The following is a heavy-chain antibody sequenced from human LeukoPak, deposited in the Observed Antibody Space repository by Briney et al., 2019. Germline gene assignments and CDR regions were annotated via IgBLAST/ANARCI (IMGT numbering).Heavy chain of an antibody. CDR2: INPNSGGT. V-gene: IGHV1-2*02. Sequence: GASVKVSCKASGYTFTGYYMHWVRQAPGQGLEWMGWINPNSGGTNYAQKFQGRVTMTRDTSISTAYMELSRLRSDDTAVYYCATLYYGSGSPHVDYWGQGTVVTVSS. CDR3: ATLYYGSGSPHVDY. D-gene: IGHD3-10*01. J-gene: IGHJ4*03. CDR1: GYTFTGYY.